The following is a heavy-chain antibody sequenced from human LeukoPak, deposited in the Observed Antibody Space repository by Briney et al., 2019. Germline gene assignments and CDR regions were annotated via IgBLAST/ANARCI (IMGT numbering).Heavy chain of an antibody. CDR1: GFSFSNYG. CDR2: IWDDGSYK. V-gene: IGHV3-33*06. Sequence: GGSLRLSCAASGFSFSNYGMHWVRQTPGKGLEWVAVIWDDGSYKYYADSVKGRFTISRDNSKNTLYLQITSLRAEDTAVYYCAKPTSGSGSFLIDYWGQGTLVTVSS. D-gene: IGHD1-26*01. CDR3: AKPTSGSGSFLIDY. J-gene: IGHJ4*02.